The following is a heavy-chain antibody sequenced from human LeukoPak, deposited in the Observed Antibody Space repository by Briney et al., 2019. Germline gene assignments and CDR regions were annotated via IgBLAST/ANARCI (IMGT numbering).Heavy chain of an antibody. CDR2: ISGSGGGT. CDR3: AKDGSGYFYTFDY. Sequence: GGSLRLSCAASGFTFSSFAMSWVRQAPGKGLEWVSTISGSGGGTWYADSVKGRFAFSRDNSKNTLYLQMNSLRVEDTAMYYCAKDGSGYFYTFDYWGQGTLVTASS. D-gene: IGHD3-22*01. V-gene: IGHV3-23*01. J-gene: IGHJ4*02. CDR1: GFTFSSFA.